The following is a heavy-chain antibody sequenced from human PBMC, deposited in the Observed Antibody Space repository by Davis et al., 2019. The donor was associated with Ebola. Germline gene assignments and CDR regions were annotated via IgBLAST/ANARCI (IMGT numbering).Heavy chain of an antibody. V-gene: IGHV3-21*01. CDR3: ARVGSVVPSAIGYYFDY. J-gene: IGHJ4*02. Sequence: PGGSLRLSCAASGFTFSSYSMNWVRQAPGEGLEWVSSISSSRSYIYYADSVKGRFTISRDNAKNSLYLQMNSLRAEDTAVYYCARVGSVVPSAIGYYFDYWGQGTLVTVSS. CDR1: GFTFSSYS. D-gene: IGHD2-2*01. CDR2: ISSSRSYI.